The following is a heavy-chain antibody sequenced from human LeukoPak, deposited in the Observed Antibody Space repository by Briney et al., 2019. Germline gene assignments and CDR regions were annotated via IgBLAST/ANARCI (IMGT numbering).Heavy chain of an antibody. CDR1: GFTFSSHA. Sequence: GGSLRLSCAASGFTFSSHAMSWVRQAPGKGLEWVSAISGSGGSTYYADSVKGRFTISRDNSKNTLYLQMNSLRAEDTAVYYCARLRLYRGAFDIWGQGTMVTVSS. V-gene: IGHV3-23*01. CDR3: ARLRLYRGAFDI. CDR2: ISGSGGST. J-gene: IGHJ3*02. D-gene: IGHD1-26*01.